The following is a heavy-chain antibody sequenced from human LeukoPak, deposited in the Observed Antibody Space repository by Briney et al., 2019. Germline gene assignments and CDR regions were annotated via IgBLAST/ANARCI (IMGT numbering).Heavy chain of an antibody. CDR3: ARYGSGYY. CDR1: GGSISNSY. V-gene: IGHV4-59*05. Sequence: SETLSLTCNVSGGSISNSYWGWIRQPPGKGLEWIGSMYYSGSTYYNPSLKSRVTISVDTSKNQFSLKLSSVTAADTAVYYCARYGSGYYWGQGTLVTVSS. D-gene: IGHD3-10*01. J-gene: IGHJ4*02. CDR2: MYYSGST.